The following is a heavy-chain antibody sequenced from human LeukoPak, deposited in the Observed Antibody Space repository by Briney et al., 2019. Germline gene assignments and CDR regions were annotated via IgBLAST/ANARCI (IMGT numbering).Heavy chain of an antibody. CDR1: GYTFTGYY. V-gene: IGHV1-2*02. D-gene: IGHD6-19*01. CDR2: INPNSGGT. J-gene: IGHJ4*02. CDR3: AREGAVAGTIDY. Sequence: ASVKVSCKTSGYTFTGYYMHWVRQAPGQGLEWMGWINPNSGGTKYAQKFQGRVTMTRDTSISTAYMELTSLRSGDTAVYYCAREGAVAGTIDYWGQGTLVTVSS.